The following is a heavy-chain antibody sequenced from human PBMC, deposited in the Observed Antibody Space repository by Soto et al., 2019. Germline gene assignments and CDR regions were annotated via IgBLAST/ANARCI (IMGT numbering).Heavy chain of an antibody. V-gene: IGHV1-69*13. CDR2: TIPIFGTA. CDR1: GGTFSSYA. CDR3: ARGRGPYYYYYGMDV. J-gene: IGHJ6*02. Sequence: SVKVSCKASGGTFSSYAISWVRQAPGQGLEWMGGTIPIFGTANYAQKFQGRVTITADESTSTAYMELSSLRSEDTAVYYCARGRGPYYYYYGMDVWGQGTTVTVSS.